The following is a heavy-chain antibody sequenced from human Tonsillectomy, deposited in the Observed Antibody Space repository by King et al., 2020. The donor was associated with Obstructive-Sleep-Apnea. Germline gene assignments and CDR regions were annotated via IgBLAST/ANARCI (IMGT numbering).Heavy chain of an antibody. CDR1: GGSFSGYY. Sequence: VKLQQWGAGLLKPSETLSLTCAVYGGSFSGYYWSWIRQPPGKGLEWIGEINHSGSTNYNPSLKSRVTISVDTSKNQFSLKLSSVTAADTAVYYRASQQYTVDYWGQGTLVTVSS. J-gene: IGHJ4*02. CDR3: ASQQYTVDY. D-gene: IGHD2-2*02. CDR2: INHSGST. V-gene: IGHV4-34*01.